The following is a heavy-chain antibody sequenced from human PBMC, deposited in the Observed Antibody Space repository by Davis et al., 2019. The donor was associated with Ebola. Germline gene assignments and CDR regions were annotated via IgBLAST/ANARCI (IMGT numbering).Heavy chain of an antibody. J-gene: IGHJ4*02. V-gene: IGHV1-69*13. D-gene: IGHD5-12*01. Sequence: AASVKVSCKASGGTFSSHAVSWVRRAPGQGLEWMGGILPITGTTNYAQQFQGRVTITADEATATIYMELSSLRSEDTALYYCARNADHGYSGSLGSWGQGTLVTVSS. CDR3: ARNADHGYSGSLGS. CDR2: ILPITGTT. CDR1: GGTFSSHA.